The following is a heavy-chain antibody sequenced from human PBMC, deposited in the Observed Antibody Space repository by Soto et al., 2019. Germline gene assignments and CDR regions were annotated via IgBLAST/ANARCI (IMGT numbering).Heavy chain of an antibody. CDR3: AKDELGDSGGWYYGLDV. V-gene: IGHV3-30*18. D-gene: IGHD6-19*01. CDR2: ISYDGSNK. Sequence: QVQLVESGGGVVQPGSSLSLSCAASGFTFSSYGMHWVRQAPGKGLAWVAVISYDGSNKYYADSVKGRFTISRDNSKNTLYLQMNCLGAEDTAVYYCAKDELGDSGGWYYGLDVWGRGTTVTVS. CDR1: GFTFSSYG. J-gene: IGHJ6*02.